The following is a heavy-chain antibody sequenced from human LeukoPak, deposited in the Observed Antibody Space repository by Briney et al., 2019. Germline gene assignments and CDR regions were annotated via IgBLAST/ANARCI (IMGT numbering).Heavy chain of an antibody. CDR2: INSDGSST. V-gene: IGHV3-74*01. CDR3: ARVPFSVLETPGDYFDY. CDR1: GFTFSSYW. Sequence: PGGSLRLSCAASGFTFSSYWMHWVRQAPGKGLVWVSRINSDGSSTSYADSVKGRFTISRDNAKNTLYLQMNSLRAEDTAVYYCARVPFSVLETPGDYFDYWGQGTLVTVSS. J-gene: IGHJ4*02. D-gene: IGHD4-23*01.